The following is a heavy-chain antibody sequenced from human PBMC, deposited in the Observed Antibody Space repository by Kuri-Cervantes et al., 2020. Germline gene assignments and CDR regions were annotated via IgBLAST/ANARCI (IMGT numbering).Heavy chain of an antibody. D-gene: IGHD3-10*01. V-gene: IGHV4-34*01. J-gene: IGHJ3*02. CDR2: INHSGST. CDR3: ARARGSGSLRGAFDI. CDR1: GGSFSGYY. Sequence: GSLRLSCAVYGGSFSGYYWSWIRQPPGKGLEWIGEINHSGSTNYNPSLKSRVTISVDTSKNQFSLKLSSVTAADTAVYYCARARGSGSLRGAFDIWGQGTMVTV.